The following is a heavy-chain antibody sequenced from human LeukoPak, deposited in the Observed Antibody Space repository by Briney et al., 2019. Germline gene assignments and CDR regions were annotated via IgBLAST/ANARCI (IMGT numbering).Heavy chain of an antibody. CDR1: GGSISSGSYY. J-gene: IGHJ4*02. Sequence: SQTLSLTCTVSGGSISSGSYYWSWIRQPAGKGLEWIGRIYTSGSTNYNPSLKSRVTISVDTSKNQFSLKLSSVTAADTAVYYCASEERGYSHGNLDYWGQGTLVTVSS. D-gene: IGHD5-18*01. CDR2: IYTSGST. V-gene: IGHV4-61*02. CDR3: ASEERGYSHGNLDY.